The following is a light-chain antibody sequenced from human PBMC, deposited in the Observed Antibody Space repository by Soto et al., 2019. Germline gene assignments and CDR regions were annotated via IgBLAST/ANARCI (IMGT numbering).Light chain of an antibody. CDR3: QQVNSYTIT. CDR1: QDIRFF. J-gene: IGKJ5*01. V-gene: IGKV1-33*01. CDR2: DAS. Sequence: DIQMTQYPSSLSSSFGDRVTITCQASQDIRFFLNWYQQKPGKAPNLLIYDASNLETGVPSRFSGSGSGTECTITITSLKKEDFATYYCQQVNSYTITFGQGTRLEIK.